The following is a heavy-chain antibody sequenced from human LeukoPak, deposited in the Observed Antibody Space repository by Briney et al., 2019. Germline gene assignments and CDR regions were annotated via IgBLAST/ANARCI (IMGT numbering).Heavy chain of an antibody. V-gene: IGHV4-61*02. CDR2: IYTSGST. CDR1: GGSISSGSYY. J-gene: IGHJ4*02. Sequence: PSETLSLTCTVSGGSISSGSYYWSWIRQPAGKGLEWIGRIYTSGSTNYNPSLKSRVTISVDTSKNQFSLKLSSVTAADTAVYYCADYPLVATKGTMVRGASVYWGQGTLVTVSS. D-gene: IGHD3-10*01. CDR3: ADYPLVATKGTMVRGASVY.